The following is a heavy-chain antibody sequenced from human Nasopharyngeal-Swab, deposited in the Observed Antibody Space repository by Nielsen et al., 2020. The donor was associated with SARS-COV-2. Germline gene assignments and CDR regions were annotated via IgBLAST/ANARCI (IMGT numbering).Heavy chain of an antibody. J-gene: IGHJ5*01. CDR1: GFTFSSYW. V-gene: IGHV3-74*01. Sequence: GGSLRFSCAGSGFTFSSYWMHWVRQAPGKGLMWVARINRDGSGTNYADSVKGRFTISRDNAKNTLYLQMNTLSAEDTGVYYCARDCDTATCYRSAADTWGQGTLVTVSS. CDR2: INRDGSGT. CDR3: ARDCDTATCYRSAADT. D-gene: IGHD2-2*01.